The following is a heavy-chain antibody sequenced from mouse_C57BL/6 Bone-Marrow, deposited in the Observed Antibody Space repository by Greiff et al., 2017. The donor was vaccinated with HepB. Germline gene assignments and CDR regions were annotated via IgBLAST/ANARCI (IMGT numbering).Heavy chain of an antibody. Sequence: QVQLQQPGAELVRPGSSVKLSCKASGYTFTSYWMAWVKQRPGQGLEWIGNIYPSDSETHYNQKFKDKATLTVDKSSSTAYMQLSSLTSEDSAVYYCARDRDGWYFDVWGTGTTVTVAS. CDR3: ARDRDGWYFDV. V-gene: IGHV1-61*01. CDR2: IYPSDSET. J-gene: IGHJ1*03. D-gene: IGHD3-3*01. CDR1: GYTFTSYW.